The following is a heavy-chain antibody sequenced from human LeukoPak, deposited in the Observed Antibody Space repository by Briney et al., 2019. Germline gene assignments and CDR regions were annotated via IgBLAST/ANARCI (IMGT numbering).Heavy chain of an antibody. Sequence: ASVKVSCKASVYTFTSYPMHWVRQAPGQRLEWMGWINAANGNTKYSQEFQGRVTITRNTSISTAYMELSSLRSEDTAVYYCARAPPGSGGSSNWFDPWGQGTLVTVSS. D-gene: IGHD2-15*01. J-gene: IGHJ5*02. CDR1: VYTFTSYP. V-gene: IGHV1-3*03. CDR2: INAANGNT. CDR3: ARAPPGSGGSSNWFDP.